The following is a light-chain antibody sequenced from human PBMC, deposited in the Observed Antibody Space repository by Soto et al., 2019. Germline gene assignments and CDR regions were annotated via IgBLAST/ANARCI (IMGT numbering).Light chain of an antibody. CDR1: QSISSY. CDR2: AAS. V-gene: IGKV1-39*01. Sequence: DIQMTQSPSSLSASVGDRVTITCRASQSISSYLNWYQQKPGKAPKLLIYAASSLQSGVPSRYSGSGSGTEFTLTISNLQPDDFATYYCQQYESHSPWTFGQGTKVDIK. CDR3: QQYESHSPWT. J-gene: IGKJ1*01.